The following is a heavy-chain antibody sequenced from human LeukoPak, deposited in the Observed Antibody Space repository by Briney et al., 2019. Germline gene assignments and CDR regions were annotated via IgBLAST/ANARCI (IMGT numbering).Heavy chain of an antibody. CDR2: ISSSSSTI. D-gene: IGHD1-7*01. CDR1: GFTFSSYS. Sequence: GGSLRLSCAASGFTFSSYSMNWVRQAPGKGLEWVSYISSSSSTIYYAYSVKGRFTISRDNAKNSLYLQMNSLRAEDTAVYFCARRGTGTTGYYFDYWGQGTLVTVSS. CDR3: ARRGTGTTGYYFDY. J-gene: IGHJ4*02. V-gene: IGHV3-48*01.